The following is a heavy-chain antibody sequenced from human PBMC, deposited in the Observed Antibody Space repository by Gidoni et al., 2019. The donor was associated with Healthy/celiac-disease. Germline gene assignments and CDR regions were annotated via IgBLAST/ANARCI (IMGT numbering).Heavy chain of an antibody. Sequence: EVQLVESGGGLVQPGGSLRLSCAASGFPFSSYAMSWVRQAPGKGLEWVSAISGSGGSTYYADSVKGRFTISRDNSKNTLYLQMNSLRAEDTAVYYCAILGVWGRRYYGMDVWGQGTTVTVSS. CDR2: ISGSGGST. J-gene: IGHJ6*02. D-gene: IGHD3-16*01. V-gene: IGHV3-23*04. CDR3: AILGVWGRRYYGMDV. CDR1: GFPFSSYA.